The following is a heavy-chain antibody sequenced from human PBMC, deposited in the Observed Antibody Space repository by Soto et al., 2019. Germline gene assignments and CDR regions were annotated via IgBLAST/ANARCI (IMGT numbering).Heavy chain of an antibody. CDR2: IYYSGST. CDR1: GGSISSYY. CDR3: ARDPPYYGMDV. J-gene: IGHJ6*02. Sequence: QVQLQESGPGLVKPSETLSLTCTVSGGSISSYYWSWIRQPPGKGLEWIGYIYYSGSTNYNPSLKSRVTISVDTSKNQFSLKLSSVTAADTAVYYCARDPPYYGMDVWGQGTTVTVS. V-gene: IGHV4-59*01.